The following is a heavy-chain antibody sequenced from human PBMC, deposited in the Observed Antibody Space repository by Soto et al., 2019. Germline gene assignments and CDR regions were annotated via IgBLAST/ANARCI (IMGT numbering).Heavy chain of an antibody. Sequence: ESGGGVVQPGRSLRLSCVASGFTFSNYAMHWVRQAPGKGLEWVAIISFDGSDKFYADSVKGRFTISRDNSKNTLYLQMNSLRVEDTAVYYCARWDGKWLHNYYGMDVWGQGTTVTVSS. D-gene: IGHD3-22*01. CDR1: GFTFSNYA. CDR3: ARWDGKWLHNYYGMDV. J-gene: IGHJ6*02. CDR2: ISFDGSDK. V-gene: IGHV3-30-3*01.